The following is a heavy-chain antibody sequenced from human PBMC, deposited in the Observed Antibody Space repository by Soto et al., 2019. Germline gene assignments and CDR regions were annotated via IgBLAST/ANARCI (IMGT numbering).Heavy chain of an antibody. CDR2: ISYDGSDK. V-gene: IGHV3-30-3*01. Sequence: QVQLVESGGGLVQPGRSLRLSCAASGFTFGNYAMHWVRQVPGKGLEWVTVISYDGSDKYYADSVKGRFTISRDNSKNTLYLQMNSLRPEDTAVYYCVRDGYYSSGSIYILYILDNWGQGTLVIVSS. J-gene: IGHJ4*02. CDR1: GFTFGNYA. D-gene: IGHD3-10*01. CDR3: VRDGYYSSGSIYILYILDN.